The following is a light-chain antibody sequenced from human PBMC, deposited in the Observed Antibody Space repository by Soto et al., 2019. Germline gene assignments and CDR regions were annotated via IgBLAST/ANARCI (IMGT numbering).Light chain of an antibody. Sequence: DIQMTQSPSTLSGSVGDRVTITCRASQTISSELAWYQQKPGKAPKLLIYTASTLKSGVPSRFSGSGSGTEFTLTISSLQPDDFATYYCLHYYSYSEAFGQGTKVDIK. V-gene: IGKV1-5*03. CDR3: LHYYSYSEA. CDR2: TAS. CDR1: QTISSE. J-gene: IGKJ1*01.